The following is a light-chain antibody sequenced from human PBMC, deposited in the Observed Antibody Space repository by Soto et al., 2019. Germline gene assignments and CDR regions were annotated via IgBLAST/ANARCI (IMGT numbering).Light chain of an antibody. V-gene: IGLV2-18*02. J-gene: IGLJ1*01. CDR3: TSYASGSAYV. CDR1: SSDVGGYNR. Sequence: QSVLTQPPSVSGSPGQSVAISCTGTSSDVGGYNRVSWYQQAPGKAPKLLIYDVSNRPSGGSTRFSGSKSGNTASLTISGLQAEDEADYYCTSYASGSAYVFGPGPKLTVL. CDR2: DVS.